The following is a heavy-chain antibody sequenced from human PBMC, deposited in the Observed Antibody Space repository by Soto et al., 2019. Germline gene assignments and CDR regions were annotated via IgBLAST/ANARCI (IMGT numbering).Heavy chain of an antibody. V-gene: IGHV1-2*02. D-gene: IGHD3-10*01. CDR2: INPNSGAT. CDR1: GYTFSDYH. CDR3: TKSSNSVGLFAP. Sequence: QEQLVQSGAEVKKTGASVKVSCKASGYTFSDYHMHWVRQAPGQGLEWMAWINPNSGATNFAQKFQGRVTLTRDTSNSTAYMEVSSLTIDDTAIYYCTKSSNSVGLFAPWGQGTLVTVSS. J-gene: IGHJ5*02.